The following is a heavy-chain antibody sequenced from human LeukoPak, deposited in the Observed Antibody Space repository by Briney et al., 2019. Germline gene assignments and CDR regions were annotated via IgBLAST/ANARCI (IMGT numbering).Heavy chain of an antibody. CDR3: ARERPYYYDSSGSRGFDP. CDR1: GYTFTSYG. Sequence: ASVKVSCKASGYTFTSYGISWVRQAPGQGLEWMGWISAYNGNTNYAQKLQGRVTMTTDTSTSTAYMELRSLRSDDTAVYYCARERPYYYDSSGSRGFDPWGQGTLVTVSS. J-gene: IGHJ5*02. V-gene: IGHV1-18*01. CDR2: ISAYNGNT. D-gene: IGHD3-22*01.